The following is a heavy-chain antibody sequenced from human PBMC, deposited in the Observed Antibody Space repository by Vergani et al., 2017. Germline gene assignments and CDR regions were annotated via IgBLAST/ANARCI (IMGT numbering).Heavy chain of an antibody. D-gene: IGHD4-23*01. CDR2: IHYSENT. CDR3: SSDTHGGQKAYR. V-gene: IGHV4-59*11. J-gene: IGHJ5*02. Sequence: QVQLQESGPGLVKSSETLSLTCSVSFDSIRNLYCNWIRQPPGKGLEWLGSIHYSENTNYNPSLKTRVTISVDTSKNQFSLTLTSVTAADTAVYYCSSDTHGGQKAYRWGQGILVTVTS. CDR1: FDSIRNLY.